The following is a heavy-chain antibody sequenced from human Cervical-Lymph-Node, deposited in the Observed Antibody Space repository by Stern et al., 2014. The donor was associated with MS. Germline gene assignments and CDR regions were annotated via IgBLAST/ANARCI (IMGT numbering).Heavy chain of an antibody. V-gene: IGHV1-2*06. CDR2: INPNSGGT. D-gene: IGHD1-1*01. CDR1: GYTFTGYD. Sequence: VQLVESGAEVKKPGASVKVSCKASGYTFTGYDMHWVRQAPGQGLEWMGRINPNSGGTNTAQKFQGRVTMTRATGMSTAYMELSRLRSDDTAVYYCARVGTTGTTSFDYWGQGTLVTVSS. J-gene: IGHJ4*02. CDR3: ARVGTTGTTSFDY.